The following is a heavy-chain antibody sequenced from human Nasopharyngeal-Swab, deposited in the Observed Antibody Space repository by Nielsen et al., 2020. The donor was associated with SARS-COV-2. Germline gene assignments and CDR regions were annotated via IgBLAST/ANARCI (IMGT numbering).Heavy chain of an antibody. CDR3: ARRHGGFDYYYYYMDV. J-gene: IGHJ6*03. CDR2: ISAYNGNT. CDR1: GYTFPSYG. Sequence: ASVQVSCKASGYTFPSYGISWVRQAPAHGLEWMGWISAYNGNTNYPQKLQGRVTMTTDTSTSTAYMELRTLRSDDTAVYYCARRHGGFDYYYYYMDVWGKGTTVTVSS. V-gene: IGHV1-18*01. D-gene: IGHD2-15*01.